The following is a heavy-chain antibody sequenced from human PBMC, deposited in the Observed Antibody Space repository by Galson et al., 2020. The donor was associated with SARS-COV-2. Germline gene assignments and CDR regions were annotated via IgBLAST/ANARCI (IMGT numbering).Heavy chain of an antibody. CDR3: ARGSHSSSGYYYMDV. CDR2: IYQSGAA. D-gene: IGHD6-6*01. CDR1: GGSINSDAYS. V-gene: IGHV4-30-2*01. J-gene: IGHJ6*03. Sequence: SETLSLTCAVSGGSINSDAYSWTWIRRPPGKGLEWIGYIYQSGAAYHSPSLKSRVTMSVDASKSQFSLRLTSVTAADTAVYYCARGSHSSSGYYYMDVWGKGTTVTVSS.